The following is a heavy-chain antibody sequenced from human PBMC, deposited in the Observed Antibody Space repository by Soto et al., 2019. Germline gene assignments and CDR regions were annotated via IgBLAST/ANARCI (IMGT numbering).Heavy chain of an antibody. CDR2: IDDSGVST. CDR3: VKGHSSSWSQTGGMDV. J-gene: IGHJ6*02. Sequence: EVQLLESGGGLVQPGGSLRLSCAASGFTFSTYAMSWVRQAPGKGQEWVSGIDDSGVSTYYADSVKGRLTISRDNSKNTLYLSMGSLRGEDTAVYYGVKGHSSSWSQTGGMDVWGQGTTITASS. CDR1: GFTFSTYA. V-gene: IGHV3-23*01. D-gene: IGHD6-6*01.